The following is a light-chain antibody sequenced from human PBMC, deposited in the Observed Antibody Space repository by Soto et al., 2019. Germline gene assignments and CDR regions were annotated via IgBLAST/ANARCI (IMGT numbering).Light chain of an antibody. CDR2: GAS. V-gene: IGKV3-20*01. CDR3: QHYNSYSEA. Sequence: EIVFAQSSAPLSLSPGERGPPSCRASQSVISTYLAWYQQKPGQAPRLLIYGASSRATGIPDRFSGSGSGTDFTLTISRLEPDDFATYYCQHYNSYSEAFGQGTKVDIK. CDR1: QSVISTY. J-gene: IGKJ1*01.